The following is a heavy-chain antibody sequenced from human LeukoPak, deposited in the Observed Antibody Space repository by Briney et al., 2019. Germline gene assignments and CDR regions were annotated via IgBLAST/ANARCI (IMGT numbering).Heavy chain of an antibody. V-gene: IGHV3-23*01. D-gene: IGHD3-3*01. Sequence: GGSLRLSCAASGFTFSSYAVSWVRQAPGKGLEWVSAISGSGGSTYYADSVKGRFTISRDNSKNTLYLQMNSLRAEDTAVYYCAKDQNYDFFEAWGQGTLVTVSS. J-gene: IGHJ4*02. CDR3: AKDQNYDFFEA. CDR2: ISGSGGST. CDR1: GFTFSSYA.